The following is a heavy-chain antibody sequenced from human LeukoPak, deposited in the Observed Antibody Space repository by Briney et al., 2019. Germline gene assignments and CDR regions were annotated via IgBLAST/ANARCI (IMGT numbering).Heavy chain of an antibody. CDR3: ARTISTVTTPRGGEYYFDY. Sequence: SETLSLTCTVSGGSISSSSYYWGRIRQPPGKGLEWIGSIYYSGSTYYNPSLKSRLTISVDTSKNQFSLKLSSVTAADTAVYYCARTISTVTTPRGGEYYFDYWGQGTLVTVSS. J-gene: IGHJ4*02. D-gene: IGHD4-17*01. CDR2: IYYSGST. V-gene: IGHV4-39*01. CDR1: GGSISSSSYY.